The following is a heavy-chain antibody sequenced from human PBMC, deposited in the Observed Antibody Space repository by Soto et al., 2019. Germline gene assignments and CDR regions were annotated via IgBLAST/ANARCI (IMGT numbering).Heavy chain of an antibody. D-gene: IGHD4-17*01. CDR3: ARSAVTTDLNWFDP. CDR2: ISSSSSYI. J-gene: IGHJ5*02. Sequence: GGSLRLSCAASGFTFSRYGMNWVRQAPGKGLEWVSSISSSSSYIYYADSVKGRYTISRDNAKNSLYLQMNSLRAEDTVVYYCARSAVTTDLNWFDPWGQGTLVTVS. CDR1: GFTFSRYG. V-gene: IGHV3-21*01.